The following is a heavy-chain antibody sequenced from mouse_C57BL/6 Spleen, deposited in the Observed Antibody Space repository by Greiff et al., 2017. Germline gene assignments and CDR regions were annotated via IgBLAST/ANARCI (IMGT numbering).Heavy chain of an antibody. CDR1: GFTFSDYY. J-gene: IGHJ1*03. CDR2: INYDGSST. Sequence: EVMLVESEGGLVQPGSSMKLSCTASGFTFSDYYMAWVRQVPEKGLEWVANINYDGSSTYYLDSLKSRFIISRDNAKNILYLQMSSLKSEDTATYYCARDRGYGSIWYFDVWGTGTTVTVSS. CDR3: ARDRGYGSIWYFDV. D-gene: IGHD1-1*01. V-gene: IGHV5-16*01.